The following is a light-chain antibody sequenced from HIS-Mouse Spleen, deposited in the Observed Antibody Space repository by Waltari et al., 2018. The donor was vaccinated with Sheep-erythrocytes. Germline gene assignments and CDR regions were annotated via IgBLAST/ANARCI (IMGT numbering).Light chain of an antibody. Sequence: SYELTQPPSVSVSPGQTASITCSGDKLGDKYACWYQQKPGQSPVLVIYQDSKRPSGIPGRFSVSNSGNTATLTISGTQAMDEAVYYCQAWDSSTVVFGGGTKLTVL. CDR1: KLGDKY. CDR3: QAWDSSTVV. CDR2: QDS. J-gene: IGLJ2*01. V-gene: IGLV3-1*01.